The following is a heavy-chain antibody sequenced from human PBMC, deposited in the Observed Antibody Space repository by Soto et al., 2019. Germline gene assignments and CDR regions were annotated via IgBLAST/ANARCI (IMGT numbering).Heavy chain of an antibody. V-gene: IGHV1-2*02. CDR1: GYTFTGYF. D-gene: IGHD2-2*01. Sequence: ASVKVSCKASGYTFTGYFIHWVRQAPGEGLEWVGYINPNSGVTKYAPRFLGRVTITRDTSIRTAYMDLNNLRSDDKAVYFCGRGGGTILAPLPCGPGTLVTVSS. CDR3: GRGGGTILAPLP. CDR2: INPNSGVT. J-gene: IGHJ5*02.